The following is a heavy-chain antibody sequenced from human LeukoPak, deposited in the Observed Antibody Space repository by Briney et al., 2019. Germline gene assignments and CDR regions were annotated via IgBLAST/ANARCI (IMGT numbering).Heavy chain of an antibody. D-gene: IGHD5-24*01. J-gene: IGHJ4*02. CDR2: IIPILGIA. Sequence: SVKVSCKASGYTFTSLDISWVRQAPGQGLEWMGRIIPILGIANYAQKFQGRVTITADKSTSTAYMELSSLRSEDTAVYYCARASRDGYNYGRFDYWGQGTLVTVSS. CDR1: GYTFTSLD. CDR3: ARASRDGYNYGRFDY. V-gene: IGHV1-69*04.